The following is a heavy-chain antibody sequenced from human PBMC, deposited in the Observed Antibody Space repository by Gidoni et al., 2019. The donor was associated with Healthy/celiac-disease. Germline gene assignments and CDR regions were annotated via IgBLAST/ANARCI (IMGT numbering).Heavy chain of an antibody. J-gene: IGHJ6*02. D-gene: IGHD2-2*01. CDR3: ARDYPVGVPAAPYYYYGMDV. CDR2: IYYSGST. CDR1: GGSISRYY. V-gene: IGHV4-59*01. Sequence: QVQLQESGPGLVKPSETLSLTCTVSGGSISRYYWSWIRQPPGKGLEWIGYIYYSGSTNYNPSLKSRVTISVDTSKNQFSLKLSSVTAADTAVYYCARDYPVGVPAAPYYYYGMDVWGQGTTVTVSS.